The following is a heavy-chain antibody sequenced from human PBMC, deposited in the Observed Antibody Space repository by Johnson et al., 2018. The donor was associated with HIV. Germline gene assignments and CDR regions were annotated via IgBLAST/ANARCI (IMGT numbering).Heavy chain of an antibody. D-gene: IGHD2-21*02. J-gene: IGHJ3*02. CDR1: GFTFSNYA. V-gene: IGHV3-30*14. Sequence: VQLVESGGGVVQPGRSLRLPCVASGFTFSNYAMHWVRQAPGKGLEWVAVMSYDGTTEYYADSVTGRFTISRDNSKNTLYLQMNSLRAEDTAVYYCAREGGWHIVVVTTIDGALDIWGQGTMVTVSS. CDR2: MSYDGTTE. CDR3: AREGGWHIVVVTTIDGALDI.